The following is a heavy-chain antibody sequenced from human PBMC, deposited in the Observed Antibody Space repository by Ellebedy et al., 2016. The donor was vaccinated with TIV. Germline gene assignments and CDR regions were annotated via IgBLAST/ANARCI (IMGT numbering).Heavy chain of an antibody. CDR1: GYTFTSYD. D-gene: IGHD4-17*01. CDR2: MNPNSGNT. V-gene: IGHV1-8*01. Sequence: ASVKVSCXASGYTFTSYDINWVRQATGQGLEWMGWMNPNSGNTGYAQKFQGRVTITADKSTSTAYMELSSLRSEDTAVYYCARALSIMTTVTYYYYYGMDVWGQGTTVTVSS. CDR3: ARALSIMTTVTYYYYYGMDV. J-gene: IGHJ6*02.